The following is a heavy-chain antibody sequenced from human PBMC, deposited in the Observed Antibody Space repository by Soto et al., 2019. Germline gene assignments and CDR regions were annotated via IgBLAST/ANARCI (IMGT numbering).Heavy chain of an antibody. Sequence: GGSLRLSCAASGFTFSTSWMHWVRQAPGKGLVWVSRINSDESSTSYADSVKGRFTISRDNAKNTLYLQMNSLRAEDTAVYYCASMTRDGYNLKYFQYWGQGTLVTVSS. CDR3: ASMTRDGYNLKYFQY. V-gene: IGHV3-74*01. CDR1: GFTFSTSW. D-gene: IGHD5-12*01. CDR2: INSDESST. J-gene: IGHJ1*01.